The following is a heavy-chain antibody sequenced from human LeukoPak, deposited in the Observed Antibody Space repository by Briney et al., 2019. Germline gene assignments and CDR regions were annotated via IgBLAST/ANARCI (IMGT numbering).Heavy chain of an antibody. J-gene: IGHJ4*02. D-gene: IGHD5-12*01. V-gene: IGHV3-64*01. CDR1: GFTFSSYP. Sequence: GGSLRLSCAASGFTFSSYPMHWVRQAPGKGLEFVSAIGSNGGSTYYANSVKGRFTVSRDNSKNTLSLQMGSLRAEDMAVYYCARWTVATIRGGGFDYWGQGTLVTVSS. CDR3: ARWTVATIRGGGFDY. CDR2: IGSNGGST.